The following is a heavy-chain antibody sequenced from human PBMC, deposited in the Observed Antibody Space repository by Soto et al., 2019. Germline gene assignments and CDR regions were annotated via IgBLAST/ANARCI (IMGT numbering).Heavy chain of an antibody. D-gene: IGHD4-17*01. CDR1: GGSISRYY. CDR3: ARRYGDYFDY. CDR2: IYYSGST. Sequence: LETLSLTCTVSGGSISRYYWSRIRQPPGKGLEWIGYIYYSGSTNYNPSLKSRVTISVDTSKNQFSLKLSSVTAADTAVYYCARRYGDYFDYWGQGTLVTVSS. V-gene: IGHV4-59*01. J-gene: IGHJ4*02.